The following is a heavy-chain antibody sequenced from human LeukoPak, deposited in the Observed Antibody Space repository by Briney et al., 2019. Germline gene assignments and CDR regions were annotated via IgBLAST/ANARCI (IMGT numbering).Heavy chain of an antibody. Sequence: PSETLSLTCTVSGGSISSYYWSWLRQPPGKGLEWIGYIYYSGSTNYNPSLKSRVTISVDTSKNQFSLKLSSVTAADTAVYYCARAVNYYDSSGYYSGWFDPWGQGTLVTVSS. D-gene: IGHD3-22*01. J-gene: IGHJ5*02. V-gene: IGHV4-59*01. CDR2: IYYSGST. CDR1: GGSISSYY. CDR3: ARAVNYYDSSGYYSGWFDP.